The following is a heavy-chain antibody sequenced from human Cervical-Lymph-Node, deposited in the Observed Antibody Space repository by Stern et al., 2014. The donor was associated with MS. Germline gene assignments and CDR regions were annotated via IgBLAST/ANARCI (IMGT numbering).Heavy chain of an antibody. CDR3: AHSRVKYCRGGTCYSSLFDY. Sequence: VTLKESGPTLVKPTQTVTLTCTLSGFSVTTAGVGVGWIRQPPGKALEWLALIYWDDDKLYSQSLKNRLTITKDTSKNQVVLTMTNVDPVDTATYYCAHSRVKYCRGGTCYSSLFDYWGQGTLVTVSS. CDR1: GFSVTTAGVG. CDR2: IYWDDDK. V-gene: IGHV2-5*02. J-gene: IGHJ4*02. D-gene: IGHD2-15*01.